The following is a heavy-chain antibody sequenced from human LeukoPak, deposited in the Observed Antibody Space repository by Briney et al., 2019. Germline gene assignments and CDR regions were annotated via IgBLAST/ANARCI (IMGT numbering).Heavy chain of an antibody. CDR1: GGSISSGGYY. Sequence: SETLSLTCTVSGGSISSGGYYWSWIRQHPGKGLEWIGYIYYSGSTYYNPSLKSRVTISVDTSKNQFSLKLSSVTAADTAVYYCARVHLDYGGNVYGMDVWGQGTTVTVSS. CDR2: IYYSGST. D-gene: IGHD4-23*01. V-gene: IGHV4-31*03. J-gene: IGHJ6*02. CDR3: ARVHLDYGGNVYGMDV.